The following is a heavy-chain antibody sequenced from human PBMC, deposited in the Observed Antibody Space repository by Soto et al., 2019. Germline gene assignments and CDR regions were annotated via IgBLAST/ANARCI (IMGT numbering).Heavy chain of an antibody. D-gene: IGHD3-9*01. CDR2: IKQDGSEK. J-gene: IGHJ4*01. Sequence: PGGSLRLSCAASGFTFSSFWMTWVRQAPGKGLEWVANIKQDGSEKYYVDSVKGRFTISRDNAKNSLFLQMNSLTAEDTAVYYCATLRYFDSLLPGFANWGHGTLVTVSS. CDR1: GFTFSSFW. CDR3: ATLRYFDSLLPGFAN. V-gene: IGHV3-7*01.